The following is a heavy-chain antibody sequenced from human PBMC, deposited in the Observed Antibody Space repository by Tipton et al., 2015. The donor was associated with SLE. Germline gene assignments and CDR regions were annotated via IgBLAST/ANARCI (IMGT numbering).Heavy chain of an antibody. CDR1: GFTFSTYA. V-gene: IGHV3-30*14. CDR3: AREMATTRGLFDY. CDR2: ISYDGSNK. J-gene: IGHJ4*02. Sequence: SLRLSCAASGFTFSTYAMHWVRQAPGKGLEWVAVISYDGSNKYYADSVKGRFTISRDNSKNTLYLQMNSLRAEDTAVYYCAREMATTRGLFDYWGQGTLVTVSS. D-gene: IGHD5-24*01.